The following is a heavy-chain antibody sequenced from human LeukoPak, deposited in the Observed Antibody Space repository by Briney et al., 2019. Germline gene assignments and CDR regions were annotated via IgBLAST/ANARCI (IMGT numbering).Heavy chain of an antibody. Sequence: SETLSLTCTVSGGSISSGGYYWSWIRQHPGTGLEWIGYIYYSGSTYYNPSLKSRVIISVDTSKNQFSLKLSSVTAADTAVYYCARVGDILTGYHDAFDIWGQGTMVTASS. J-gene: IGHJ3*02. CDR3: ARVGDILTGYHDAFDI. CDR1: GGSISSGGYY. CDR2: IYYSGST. D-gene: IGHD3-9*01. V-gene: IGHV4-31*03.